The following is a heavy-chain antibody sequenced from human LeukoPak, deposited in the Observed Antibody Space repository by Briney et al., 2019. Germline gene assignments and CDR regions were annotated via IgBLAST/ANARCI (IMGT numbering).Heavy chain of an antibody. CDR2: IYPGDSDT. CDR3: ARLEPGIAYAFDI. D-gene: IGHD6-13*01. V-gene: IGHV5-51*01. CDR1: GYSFTSYW. Sequence: GESLKIFCKGSGYSFTSYWIGWVRQMPGKGLEWMGIIYPGDSDTRYSPSFQGQVTTSADKSISTAYLQWSSLKASDTAMYYCARLEPGIAYAFDIWGQGTMVTVSS. J-gene: IGHJ3*02.